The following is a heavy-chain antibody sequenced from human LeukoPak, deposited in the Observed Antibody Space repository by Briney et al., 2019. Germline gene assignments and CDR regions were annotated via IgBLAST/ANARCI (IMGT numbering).Heavy chain of an antibody. CDR3: ARRNYGDYDHYFDY. V-gene: IGHV4-59*08. J-gene: IGHJ4*02. CDR1: GGSISGYF. Sequence: PSETLSLTCTVSGGSISGYFWSWIRQPPGMGLEGIGYISYSGSANYNPSLKSRVTISVDTSRNQFSLKMTSVTAADTAVYFCARRNYGDYDHYFDYWGQGTLVTVSS. D-gene: IGHD4-17*01. CDR2: ISYSGSA.